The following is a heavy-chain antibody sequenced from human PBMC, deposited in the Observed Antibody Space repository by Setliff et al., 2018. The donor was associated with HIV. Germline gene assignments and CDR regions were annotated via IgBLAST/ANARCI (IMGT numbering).Heavy chain of an antibody. CDR1: GGSISSYY. CDR3: ARRSGYAEDY. Sequence: SETLSLTCTVSGGSISSYYWSWIRQPPGKGLEWIGYIYYSGSTNYNPSLRSRVTISVDTSKNQFSLKLSSVTAADTAVYYCARRSGYAEDYWGQGTLVTVSS. V-gene: IGHV4-59*12. J-gene: IGHJ4*02. D-gene: IGHD5-12*01. CDR2: IYYSGST.